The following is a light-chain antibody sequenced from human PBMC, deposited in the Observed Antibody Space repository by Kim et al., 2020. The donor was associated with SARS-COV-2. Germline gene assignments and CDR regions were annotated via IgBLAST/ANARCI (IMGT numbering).Light chain of an antibody. CDR1: NIGSKS. Sequence: SYELTQPPSVSVAPGKTARITCGGNNIGSKSVHWYQQKPGQAPVLVIYYDSDRPSGIPERFSGSNSGNTATLTISRVEAGDEADYYCQVWDSSSEVVFGG. CDR3: QVWDSSSEVV. J-gene: IGLJ2*01. V-gene: IGLV3-21*04. CDR2: YDS.